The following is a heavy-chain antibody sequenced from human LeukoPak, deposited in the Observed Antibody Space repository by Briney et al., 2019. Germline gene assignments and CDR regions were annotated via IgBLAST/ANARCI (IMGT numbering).Heavy chain of an antibody. D-gene: IGHD3-10*01. J-gene: IGHJ4*02. Sequence: PSETLSLTCTVSGGSISSSSYYWGWIRQPPGKGLEWIGSIYYSGSTYYNPSLKSRVTISVDTSKNQFSLKLSSVTAADTAVYYCARRRLLWFGEFDYWGQGTLVTVSS. CDR2: IYYSGST. CDR1: GGSISSSSYY. CDR3: ARRRLLWFGEFDY. V-gene: IGHV4-39*07.